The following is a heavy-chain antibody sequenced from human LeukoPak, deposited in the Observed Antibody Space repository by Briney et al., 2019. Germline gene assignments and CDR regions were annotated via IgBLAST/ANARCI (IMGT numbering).Heavy chain of an antibody. D-gene: IGHD3-3*01. CDR1: GGTFSSYA. CDR3: AGGRYDFWSGPREGAFDI. J-gene: IGHJ3*02. CDR2: IIPIFGTA. V-gene: IGHV1-69*05. Sequence: SVKVSCKASGGTFSSYASSWVRQAPGQGLEWMGRIIPIFGTANYAQKFQGRVTITTDESTSTAYMELSSLRSEDTAVYYCAGGRYDFWSGPREGAFDIWGQGTMVTVSS.